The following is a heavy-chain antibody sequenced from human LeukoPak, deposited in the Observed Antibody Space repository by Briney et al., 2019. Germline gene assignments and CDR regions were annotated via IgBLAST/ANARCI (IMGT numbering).Heavy chain of an antibody. J-gene: IGHJ4*02. V-gene: IGHV3-64*04. CDR3: ARDPSPHAYLTRFDF. D-gene: IGHD3-16*01. CDR1: GFTFSSYA. Sequence: SGGSLRLSCSASGFTFSSYAMHWVRQAPGKGLENVAAISTNGGYTNYADSVKGRFTISRDNSKNTLYVQMNSLSAEDTAVYYCARDPSPHAYLTRFDFWGQGTLVTVSS. CDR2: ISTNGGYT.